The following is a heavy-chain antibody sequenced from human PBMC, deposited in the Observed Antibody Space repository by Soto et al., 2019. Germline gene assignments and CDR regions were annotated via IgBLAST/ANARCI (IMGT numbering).Heavy chain of an antibody. CDR1: GFSFSTCA. V-gene: IGHV3-23*01. J-gene: IGHJ4*02. CDR3: AKATYATPTARGHLDH. CDR2: ISASGGRT. Sequence: EVQLLESGGTLVQPGGSLRLSCVASGFSFSTCAMSWVRQAPGKGLEWVSGISASGGRTYFADSVKGRFTVSRDNSNNPLLLNLNRRRDDNAASYYWAKATYATPTARGHLDHGAQGHLLT. D-gene: IGHD2-2*01.